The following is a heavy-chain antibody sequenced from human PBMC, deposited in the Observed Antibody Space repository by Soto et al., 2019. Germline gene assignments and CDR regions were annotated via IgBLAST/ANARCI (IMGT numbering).Heavy chain of an antibody. D-gene: IGHD3-10*01. CDR1: GFTFSSHS. J-gene: IGHJ6*02. Sequence: GGSLRLSCAASGFTFSSHSMNWVRQPPGKGLECISFISSSSSSIIYADSVKGRFTISRDNAKNSLYLQMNSLRVEDTAVYYCARVMVLWFGESTAGMDVWGQGTTVTVSS. CDR3: ARVMVLWFGESTAGMDV. V-gene: IGHV3-48*01. CDR2: ISSSSSSI.